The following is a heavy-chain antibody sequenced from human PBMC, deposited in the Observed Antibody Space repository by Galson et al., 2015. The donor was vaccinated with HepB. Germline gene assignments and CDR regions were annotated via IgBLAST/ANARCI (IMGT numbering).Heavy chain of an antibody. CDR3: AQDKRSISARHVSYYYYGMDV. D-gene: IGHD6-6*01. Sequence: SLRLSCAGSGLIFSEYSMHWVRQAPGRGLEWVAVVSYDGSNKNYADSVKGRFTISRDNSKNTLFLQMKSLRGEDTAVYYCAQDKRSISARHVSYYYYGMDVWGQGTTVTVSS. CDR1: GLIFSEYS. V-gene: IGHV3-30*18. CDR2: VSYDGSNK. J-gene: IGHJ6*02.